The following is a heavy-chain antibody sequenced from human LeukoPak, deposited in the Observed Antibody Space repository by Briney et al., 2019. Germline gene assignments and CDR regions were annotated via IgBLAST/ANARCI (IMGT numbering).Heavy chain of an antibody. D-gene: IGHD2-2*01. CDR3: AGSGGSQDCSTGTCYLDYWYFDV. J-gene: IGHJ2*01. CDR2: LYHSGVT. V-gene: IGHV4-38-2*02. Sequence: SETLSLTCSVSGYSITTAYYWGWIRQVPGKGLEWIASLYHSGVTYYTPSLEGRATISLDTSKNQYSLRIDSVTAADTAVYYCAGSGGSQDCSTGTCYLDYWYFDVWGRGTLVTVSS. CDR1: GYSITTAYY.